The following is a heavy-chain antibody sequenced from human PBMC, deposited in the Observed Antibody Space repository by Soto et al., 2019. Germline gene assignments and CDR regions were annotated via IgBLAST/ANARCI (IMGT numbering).Heavy chain of an antibody. CDR3: ARGREDIVVVPADIPFDY. J-gene: IGHJ4*02. V-gene: IGHV1-8*01. CDR2: MNPNSGNT. D-gene: IGHD2-2*01. CDR1: GYTFTSYD. Sequence: QVQLVQSGAEVKKPGASVKVSCKASGYTFTSYDINWVRQATGQGLEWMGWMNPNSGNTGYAQKFQGRVTMTRNTSISTAYMELSGLRSEDTAVYYCARGREDIVVVPADIPFDYWGQGTLVTVSS.